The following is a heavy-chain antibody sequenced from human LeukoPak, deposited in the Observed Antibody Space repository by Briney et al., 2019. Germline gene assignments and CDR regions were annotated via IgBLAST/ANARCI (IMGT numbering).Heavy chain of an antibody. CDR3: ARRIAARPRGYWFDP. J-gene: IGHJ5*02. V-gene: IGHV4-34*01. CDR2: INHSGST. CDR1: GGSFSGYY. Sequence: KPSETLSLTYAVYGGSFSGYYWSWIRQPPGKGLEWIGEINHSGSTNYNPSLKSRVTISVDTSKNQFSLKVSSVTAADTAVYYCARRIAARPRGYWFDPWGQGTLVTVSS. D-gene: IGHD6-6*01.